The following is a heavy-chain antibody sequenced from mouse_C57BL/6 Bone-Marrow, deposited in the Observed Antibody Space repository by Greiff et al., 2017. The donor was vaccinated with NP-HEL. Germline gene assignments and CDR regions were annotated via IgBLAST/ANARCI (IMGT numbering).Heavy chain of an antibody. V-gene: IGHV1-55*01. CDR3: ASQIYYYGSSLYYYAMDY. CDR2: IYPGSGST. Sequence: QLQQPGAELVKPGASVKMSCKASGYTFTSYWITWVKQRPGQGLEWIGDIYPGSGSTNYNEKFKSKATLTVDTSSSTAYMQLSSLTSEDSAVYYCASQIYYYGSSLYYYAMDYWGQGTSVTVSS. CDR1: GYTFTSYW. J-gene: IGHJ4*01. D-gene: IGHD1-1*01.